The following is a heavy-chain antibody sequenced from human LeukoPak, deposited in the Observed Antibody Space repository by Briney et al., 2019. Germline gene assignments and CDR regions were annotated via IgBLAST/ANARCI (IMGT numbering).Heavy chain of an antibody. Sequence: GGSLRLSCAASGFTFSSYSMNWVRQAPGKGLEWVSSISSSSSYIYYADSVKGRFTISRDSAKNSLYLQMNSLRAEDTAVYYCARVLYGSGSYYNPVSDYWGQGTLVTVSS. CDR1: GFTFSSYS. CDR3: ARVLYGSGSYYNPVSDY. D-gene: IGHD3-10*01. CDR2: ISSSSSYI. V-gene: IGHV3-21*01. J-gene: IGHJ4*02.